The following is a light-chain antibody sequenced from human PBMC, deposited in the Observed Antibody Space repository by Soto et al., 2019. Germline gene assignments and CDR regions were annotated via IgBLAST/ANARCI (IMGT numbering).Light chain of an antibody. CDR1: QSVSSN. CDR2: GAS. J-gene: IGKJ4*01. Sequence: EVLVTQSPATLSVSPGERAALSCRASQSVSSNLAWYQQKPGQAPRLLIYGASTRATGIPARFSGSGSGTDFPLTISSLQSEDFALYYCQQYNDWPLTFGGGTKVEIK. V-gene: IGKV3-15*01. CDR3: QQYNDWPLT.